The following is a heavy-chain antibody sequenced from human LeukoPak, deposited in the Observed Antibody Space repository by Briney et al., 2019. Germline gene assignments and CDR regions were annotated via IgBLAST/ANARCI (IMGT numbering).Heavy chain of an antibody. Sequence: SETLSLTCSVSGYSISSGYYWGWIRQPPGKGLEWIGIIYHSGSTYYNPSLKSRVTISVDTSKNQFSLKLSSVTAADTAVYFCARADELGYYYYMDVWGKGTTVTVS. V-gene: IGHV4-38-2*02. J-gene: IGHJ6*03. CDR3: ARADELGYYYYMDV. CDR2: IYHSGST. CDR1: GYSISSGYY. D-gene: IGHD1-7*01.